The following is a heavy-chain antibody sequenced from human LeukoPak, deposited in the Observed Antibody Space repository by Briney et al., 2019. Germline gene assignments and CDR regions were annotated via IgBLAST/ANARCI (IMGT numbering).Heavy chain of an antibody. D-gene: IGHD1-26*01. V-gene: IGHV7-4-1*02. CDR3: AFQAGAIYQDYYYYYMDV. CDR2: INTNTGNP. J-gene: IGHJ6*03. CDR1: GYTFTSYY. Sequence: ASVKVSCKASGYTFTSYYMHWVRQAPGQGLEWMGWINTNTGNPTYAQGFTGRFVFSLDTSVSTAYLQISSLKAEDTAVYYCAFQAGAIYQDYYYYYMDVWGKGTTVTVSS.